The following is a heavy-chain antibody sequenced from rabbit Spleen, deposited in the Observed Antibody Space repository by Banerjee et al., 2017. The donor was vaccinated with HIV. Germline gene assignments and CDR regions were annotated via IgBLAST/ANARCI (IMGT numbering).Heavy chain of an antibody. J-gene: IGHJ6*01. CDR1: GFPFSNKAV. CDR2: INAITGRA. V-gene: IGHV1S45*01. CDR3: ARSTYGYDDYADLYYAAMDL. D-gene: IGHD6-1*01. Sequence: QEQLEESGGGLVKPEGSLTLTCKASGFPFSNKAVMCWVRQAPGKGREWIACINAITGRAVYASWAKGRFTISKTSSTTLTLQMTSLTAADTATYFCARSTYGYDDYADLYYAAMDLWGQGTLVTVS.